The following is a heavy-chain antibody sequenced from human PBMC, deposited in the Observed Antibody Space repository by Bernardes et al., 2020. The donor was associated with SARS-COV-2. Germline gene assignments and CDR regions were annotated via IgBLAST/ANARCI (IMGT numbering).Heavy chain of an antibody. Sequence: ASVKVSCKASGYTFTSYGISWVRQAPGQGLEWMGWISAYNGNTNYAQKLQGRVTMTTDTSTSTAYMELRSLRSDDTAVYYCARQGIYGSGLLSYYGMDVWGQGTTVTVSS. J-gene: IGHJ6*02. V-gene: IGHV1-18*01. D-gene: IGHD3-10*01. CDR2: ISAYNGNT. CDR1: GYTFTSYG. CDR3: ARQGIYGSGLLSYYGMDV.